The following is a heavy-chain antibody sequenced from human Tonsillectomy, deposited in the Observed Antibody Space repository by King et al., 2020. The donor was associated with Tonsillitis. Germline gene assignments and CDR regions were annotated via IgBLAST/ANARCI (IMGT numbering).Heavy chain of an antibody. CDR3: ATAGGSYYGVVAFDI. Sequence: QLVQSGGGLVKPGGSLRLSCAASGFTFSRYSMNWVRQAPGKGLEWVSSISSSSSYIYYADSVKGRFTISRDNAKNSLYLQMKNLRAEDTAVYYCATAGGSYYGVVAFDIWGQGTMVTVSS. V-gene: IGHV3-21*01. D-gene: IGHD1-26*01. CDR1: GFTFSRYS. CDR2: ISSSSSYI. J-gene: IGHJ3*02.